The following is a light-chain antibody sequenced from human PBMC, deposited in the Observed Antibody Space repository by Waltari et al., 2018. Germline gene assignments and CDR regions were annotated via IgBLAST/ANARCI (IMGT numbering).Light chain of an antibody. CDR2: WAS. CDR1: PSVLYSSNNKNY. V-gene: IGKV4-1*01. CDR3: QQYYSTPLT. Sequence: DIVMTQSPDSLAVSLGERATTNCKSSPSVLYSSNNKNYLAWYQQKPRQPPKLLIHWASTRESGVPDRFSGSGSGTDFTLTISSLQAADVAVYYCQQYYSTPLTFGGGTKVEIK. J-gene: IGKJ4*01.